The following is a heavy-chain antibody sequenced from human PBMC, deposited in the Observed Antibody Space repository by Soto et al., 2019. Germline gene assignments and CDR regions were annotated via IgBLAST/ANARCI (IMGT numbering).Heavy chain of an antibody. V-gene: IGHV3-30-3*01. CDR2: ISYDGSNK. J-gene: IGHJ3*02. CDR1: GFTFSSYA. CDR3: ARAASGAFDI. Sequence: QVQLVESGGGVVQPGRSLRLSCAASGFTFSSYAMHWVRQAPGKGLEWVAVISYDGSNKYYADSVKGRFTISRDNSKNTLYLQMNSLRAEDTAVYYCARAASGAFDIWGQGTMVTVSS. D-gene: IGHD3-10*01.